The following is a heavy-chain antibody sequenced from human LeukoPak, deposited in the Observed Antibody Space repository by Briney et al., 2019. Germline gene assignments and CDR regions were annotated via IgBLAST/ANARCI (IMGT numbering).Heavy chain of an antibody. CDR3: AKVGGYSYGLQDY. J-gene: IGHJ4*02. CDR2: ISYDGSNK. V-gene: IGHV3-30*18. Sequence: PGGSLRLSCAASGFTFSSYGMHWVRQAPGKGLEWVAVISYDGSNKYYADSVKGRFTISRDNSKNTLYLQMNSLRAEDTAVYYCAKVGGYSYGLQDYWGQGTLVTVSS. D-gene: IGHD5-18*01. CDR1: GFTFSSYG.